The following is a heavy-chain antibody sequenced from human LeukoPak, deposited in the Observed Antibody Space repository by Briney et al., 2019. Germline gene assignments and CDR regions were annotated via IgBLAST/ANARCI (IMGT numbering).Heavy chain of an antibody. CDR3: ARDSSSIVVVPAAYNWFDP. D-gene: IGHD2-2*01. Sequence: GGSLRLSCAASGFTFSSYSMNWVRQAPGKGLEWVSSISSSSSYIYYADSVKGRFTISRDNAKNSLYLQMNSLRAEDTAVYYCARDSSSIVVVPAAYNWFDPWGQGTLVTVSS. CDR2: ISSSSSYI. V-gene: IGHV3-21*01. CDR1: GFTFSSYS. J-gene: IGHJ5*02.